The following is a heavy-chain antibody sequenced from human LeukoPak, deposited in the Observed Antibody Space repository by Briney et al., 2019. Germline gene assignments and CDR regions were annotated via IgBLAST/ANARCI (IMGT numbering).Heavy chain of an antibody. CDR1: GYTFSSYA. Sequence: GGSLRLSCPASGYTFSSYAIHWVRQATAQGLEYVSGINSNGGSADYANSVKGRFTISRDNSKNTLYLQMGSLRAEDMAVYYCTRAGEGAFDYWGQGTLVTVSS. V-gene: IGHV3-64*01. D-gene: IGHD3-10*01. J-gene: IGHJ4*02. CDR2: INSNGGSA. CDR3: TRAGEGAFDY.